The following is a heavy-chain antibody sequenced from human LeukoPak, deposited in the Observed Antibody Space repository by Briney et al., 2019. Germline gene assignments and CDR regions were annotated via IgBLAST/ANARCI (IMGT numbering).Heavy chain of an antibody. V-gene: IGHV5-51*01. J-gene: IGHJ4*02. D-gene: IGHD3-22*01. Sequence: GESLKISCKGSGYSFTSYWIGWVRQMPGKGLEWMGIIYPGDSDTRYSPSFQGQVTISADKSISTAYLQWSSLKASDTAMYYCARPPSGGEYYYDSSGYFDYWGQGTLVTVSS. CDR2: IYPGDSDT. CDR1: GYSFTSYW. CDR3: ARPPSGGEYYYDSSGYFDY.